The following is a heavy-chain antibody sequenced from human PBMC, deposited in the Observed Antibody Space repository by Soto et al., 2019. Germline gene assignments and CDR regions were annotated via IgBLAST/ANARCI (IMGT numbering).Heavy chain of an antibody. J-gene: IGHJ6*02. Sequence: QVQLVQSGAEVKKPGSSVKVSCKTSGGTFNNYAISWVRQAPGQGLEWMGGLIPNFDTPNYAQKFQDRLTIIADESTSTVSMELRSLRSEDTAVYYCAVAMVREILIFESSGMHVWGQGTTGTVSS. CDR2: LIPNFDTP. V-gene: IGHV1-69*01. CDR3: AVAMVREILIFESSGMHV. CDR1: GGTFNNYA. D-gene: IGHD3-10*01.